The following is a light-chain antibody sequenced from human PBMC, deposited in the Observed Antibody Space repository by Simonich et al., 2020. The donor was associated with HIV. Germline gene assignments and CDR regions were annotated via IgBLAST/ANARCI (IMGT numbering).Light chain of an antibody. CDR2: WAA. Sequence: DIVMTQSPDSLAVSLGERATINCKSSQSVLYSSNNKNYLAWYQQKPGQPPKLLIYWAATRESGVPDRFSGSGSGIEFSLTISSLQAEDVAVYYCQQYYSTRTFGQGTKVEIK. J-gene: IGKJ1*01. CDR1: QSVLYSSNNKNY. CDR3: QQYYSTRT. V-gene: IGKV4-1*01.